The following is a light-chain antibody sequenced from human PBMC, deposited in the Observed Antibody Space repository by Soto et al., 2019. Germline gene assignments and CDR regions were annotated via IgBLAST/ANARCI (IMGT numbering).Light chain of an antibody. Sequence: DIQMTQSPTSLSASVGDRVTITCRASQTINKNLNWYRHKLGKAPELLIYDASVYQAGVPSRFSGSGSGTDFTLIITGLQPEDFATYYCQQSYNSPYTFGQGTKLESK. CDR2: DAS. V-gene: IGKV1-39*01. CDR3: QQSYNSPYT. J-gene: IGKJ2*01. CDR1: QTINKN.